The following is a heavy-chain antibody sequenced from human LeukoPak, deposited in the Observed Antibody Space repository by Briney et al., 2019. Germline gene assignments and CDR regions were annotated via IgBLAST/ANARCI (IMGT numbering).Heavy chain of an antibody. D-gene: IGHD1-20*01. CDR3: ATGLSFITGTTGNYYYYGMDV. J-gene: IGHJ6*02. CDR2: VDPEDGET. Sequence: ASVKISCKVSGYTFTDYCMHWVQQAPGKGLEWMGLVDPEDGETIYAEKFQGRVTITADTSTDTAYMELSSLRSEDTAVYYCATGLSFITGTTGNYYYYGMDVWGQGTTVTVSS. V-gene: IGHV1-69-2*01. CDR1: GYTFTDYC.